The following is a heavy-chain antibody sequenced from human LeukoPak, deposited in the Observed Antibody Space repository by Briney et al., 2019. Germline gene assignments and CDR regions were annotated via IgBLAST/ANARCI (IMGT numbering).Heavy chain of an antibody. CDR1: GVSVSDGRYY. J-gene: IGHJ3*02. D-gene: IGHD2-2*01. V-gene: IGHV4-31*03. CDR2: KYYNGGA. CDR3: ATPYCSSLSCLDVFNM. Sequence: PSETLSLTCNVSGVSVSDGRYYWTWIRQHPGKGLGWIGYKYYNGGAKYNPSLKSRLTISIDTSKNQFSLQLTSVTAADTATYYCATPYCSSLSCLDVFNMWGQGTRVTVSS.